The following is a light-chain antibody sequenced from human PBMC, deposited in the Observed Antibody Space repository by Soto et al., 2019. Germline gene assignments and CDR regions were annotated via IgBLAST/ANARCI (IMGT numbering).Light chain of an antibody. CDR2: AAS. Sequence: AIRMTQSPSSFSASTGDRVTITCRASQGISSYLAWYQQKPGKAPKLLIFAASTLQSGVPSRFSGSGSGTDFTLTISCLQSDDFAIYYCQQYYSYPRTFGQGTKVDIK. CDR3: QQYYSYPRT. V-gene: IGKV1-8*01. J-gene: IGKJ1*01. CDR1: QGISSY.